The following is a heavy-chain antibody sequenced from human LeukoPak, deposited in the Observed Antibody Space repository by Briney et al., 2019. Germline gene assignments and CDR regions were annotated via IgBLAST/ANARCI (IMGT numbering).Heavy chain of an antibody. V-gene: IGHV3-15*01. CDR3: IRGGANLAY. D-gene: IGHD1-26*01. J-gene: IGHJ4*02. CDR2: IKSKSDGGTT. CDR1: GFTFSGAW. Sequence: KSGGSLRLSCAASGFTFSGAWMTWVRQAPGKGLEWVGRIKSKSDGGTTDYAAPVKGRFTISRDDSRKTLYLQMNSLKTEDTAVYYCIRGGANLAYWGQGTLITVSS.